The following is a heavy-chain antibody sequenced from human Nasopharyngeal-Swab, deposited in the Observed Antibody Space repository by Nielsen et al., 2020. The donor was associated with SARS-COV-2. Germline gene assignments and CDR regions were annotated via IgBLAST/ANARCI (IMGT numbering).Heavy chain of an antibody. J-gene: IGHJ4*02. Sequence: WIRQPPGKGLEWVAVIWYDGSNKYYADSVKGRFTISRDNSKNTLYLQMNSLRAEDTAVYYCARGKDPGYFDYWGQGTLVSLL. CDR3: ARGKDPGYFDY. V-gene: IGHV3-33*01. CDR2: IWYDGSNK.